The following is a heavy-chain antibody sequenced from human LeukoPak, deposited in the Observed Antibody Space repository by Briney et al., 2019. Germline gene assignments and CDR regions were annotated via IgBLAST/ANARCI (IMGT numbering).Heavy chain of an antibody. D-gene: IGHD2-8*01. J-gene: IGHJ3*01. V-gene: IGHV3-7*01. CDR3: ARDHNVADV. Sequence: GGSLRLSCEASGFTFSHYRMTWYRQAPGKGLEWVANLNQDGSVQAYGDSVRGRFTISRDNAKNSVYIQMSSLRVEDTAMYYCARDHNVADVWGQGTMVTVSS. CDR1: GFTFSHYR. CDR2: LNQDGSVQ.